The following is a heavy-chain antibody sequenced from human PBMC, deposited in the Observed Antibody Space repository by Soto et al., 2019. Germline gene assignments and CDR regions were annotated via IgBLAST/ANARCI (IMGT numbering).Heavy chain of an antibody. CDR2: IYYSGST. Sequence: KTSETLSLTCTVSGGSISSYYWSWIRQPPGKGLEWIGYIYYSGSTNYNPSLKSRVTISVDTSKNQFSLKLSSVTAADTAVYYCARDQSAIAAAQGGYYYYGMDVWGQGTTVTVSS. CDR3: ARDQSAIAAAQGGYYYYGMDV. D-gene: IGHD6-13*01. J-gene: IGHJ6*02. V-gene: IGHV4-59*01. CDR1: GGSISSYY.